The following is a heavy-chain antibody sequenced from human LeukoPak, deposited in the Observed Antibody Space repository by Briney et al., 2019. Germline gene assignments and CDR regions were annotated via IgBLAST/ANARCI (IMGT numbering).Heavy chain of an antibody. J-gene: IGHJ4*02. D-gene: IGHD2-21*02. Sequence: GGSLRLSCVASRFTFSNYWMSWVRQAPGRGREWVANINQDGSKKRYADSVKGRFTISRDNAKGSLYLQLNSLRAQDTAVYYCAKWGPYCVGDYCPALDSWGPGTLVTVSS. CDR1: RFTFSNYW. CDR2: INQDGSKK. V-gene: IGHV3-7*01. CDR3: AKWGPYCVGDYCPALDS.